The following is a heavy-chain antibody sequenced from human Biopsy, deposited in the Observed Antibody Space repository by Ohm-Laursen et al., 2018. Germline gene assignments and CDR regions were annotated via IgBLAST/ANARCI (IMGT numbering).Heavy chain of an antibody. J-gene: IGHJ6*02. D-gene: IGHD2-21*01. V-gene: IGHV4-59*02. CDR2: IYYSGSI. Sequence: SDTLSLTCTVSGGSVNSYSWSWIRQPPGKGLEWIGYIYYSGSINYNPSLKSRVTISLDTSKNQFSLELSSVIPSDTAVYYCAIDRVPRRGVMPVYYYGMDVWGQGSTVTVSS. CDR3: AIDRVPRRGVMPVYYYGMDV. CDR1: GGSVNSYS.